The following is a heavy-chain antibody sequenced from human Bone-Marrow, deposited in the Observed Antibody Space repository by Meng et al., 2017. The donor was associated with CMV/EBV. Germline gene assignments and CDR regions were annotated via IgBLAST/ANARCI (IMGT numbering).Heavy chain of an antibody. CDR2: INPNSGGT. Sequence: ASVKVSCKASGYTFTGYYMHWVRQAPGQGLEWMGWINPNSGGTNCAQKFQGRVTMTRDTSISTAYMELSRLRSDDTAVYYCARELLHTSSHPFDYWGQGALVTVSS. CDR3: ARELLHTSSHPFDY. J-gene: IGHJ4*02. V-gene: IGHV1-2*02. D-gene: IGHD6-6*01. CDR1: GYTFTGYY.